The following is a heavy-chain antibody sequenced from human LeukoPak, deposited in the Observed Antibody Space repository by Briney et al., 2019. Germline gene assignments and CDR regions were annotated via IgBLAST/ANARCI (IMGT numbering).Heavy chain of an antibody. J-gene: IGHJ4*02. D-gene: IGHD4-23*01. CDR1: GFTFSSYA. V-gene: IGHV3-23*01. CDR3: AKYAPPTTVVTRFFDS. CDR2: IGRYGGDI. Sequence: GGSLRLSCAASGFTFSSYAMTWVRQVPGKWLEWVSVIGRYGGDIHYADSVEGRFTISRDNSKNTLYLQMNSLRVEDTAIYYCAKYAPPTTVVTRFFDSWGRGTLVTVSS.